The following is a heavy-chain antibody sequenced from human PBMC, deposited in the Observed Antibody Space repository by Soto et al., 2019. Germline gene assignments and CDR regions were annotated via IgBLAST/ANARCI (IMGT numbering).Heavy chain of an antibody. CDR2: INHSGST. CDR1: GGSFSGYY. J-gene: IGHJ6*02. Sequence: SETLSLTCAVYGGSFSGYYWSWIRQPPGKGLEWIGEINHSGSTNYNPSLKSRVTISVDTSKNQFSLKLSSVTAADTAVYYCARGYCSITNCDGKVGGMDVWGQGTTVTVSS. CDR3: ARGYCSITNCDGKVGGMDV. V-gene: IGHV4-34*01. D-gene: IGHD2-2*01.